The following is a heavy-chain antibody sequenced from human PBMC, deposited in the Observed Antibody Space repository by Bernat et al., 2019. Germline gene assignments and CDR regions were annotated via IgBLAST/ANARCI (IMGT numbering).Heavy chain of an antibody. Sequence: EVQLVESGGGLVQPGGSLRLSCAASGFTFSSYEMNWVRQAPGKGLEWVSYISSSGSTIYYADSVKGRFTISRDNAKNSLYLQMNSLRAEDTAVYYCARFATVTSFGAYYYGMDVWGKGTTVTVSS. V-gene: IGHV3-48*03. CDR1: GFTFSSYE. CDR2: ISSSGSTI. D-gene: IGHD4-11*01. J-gene: IGHJ6*04. CDR3: ARFATVTSFGAYYYGMDV.